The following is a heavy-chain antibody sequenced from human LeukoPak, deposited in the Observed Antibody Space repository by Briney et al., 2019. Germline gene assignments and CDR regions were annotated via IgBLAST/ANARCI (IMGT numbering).Heavy chain of an antibody. CDR1: GFTFSIHA. V-gene: IGHV3-23*01. J-gene: IGHJ5*02. CDR3: AKDLDIVVVPAANWFDP. Sequence: GGSLRLSCAASGFTFSIHAMSWVRQAPGKGLEWVSAISGSGGSTYYADSVKGRFTISRDNSKNTLYLQMNSLRAEDTAVYYCAKDLDIVVVPAANWFDPWGQGTLVTVSS. D-gene: IGHD2-2*03. CDR2: ISGSGGST.